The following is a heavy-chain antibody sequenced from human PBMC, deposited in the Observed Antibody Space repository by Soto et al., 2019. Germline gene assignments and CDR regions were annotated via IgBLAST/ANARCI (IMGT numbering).Heavy chain of an antibody. CDR2: INPSGGST. J-gene: IGHJ4*02. CDR1: GYTFTSYY. Sequence: QVQLVQSGAEVKEPGASVKVDSKASGYTFTSYYMHWVRQAPGQGLEWMGIINPSGGSTSYAQKFQGRVTMTRDTSTSTVYMELSSLRFEDTAVYYCARGLTLGTFDYWGQGNLVTVSS. CDR3: ARGLTLGTFDY. V-gene: IGHV1-46*01. D-gene: IGHD1-1*01.